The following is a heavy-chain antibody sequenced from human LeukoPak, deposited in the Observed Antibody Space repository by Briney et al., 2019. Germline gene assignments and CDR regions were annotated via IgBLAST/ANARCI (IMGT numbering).Heavy chain of an antibody. CDR1: GFTFSSYG. J-gene: IGHJ4*02. V-gene: IGHV3-30*02. CDR3: ARFRIAAAGRKPFDY. CDR2: IRYDGSNK. Sequence: GGSLRLSCAASGFTFSSYGMHWVRQAPGKGLEWVAFIRYDGSNKYYADSVKGRFTISRDNAKNSLYLQMNSLRAEDTAVYYCARFRIAAAGRKPFDYWGQGTLVTVSS. D-gene: IGHD6-13*01.